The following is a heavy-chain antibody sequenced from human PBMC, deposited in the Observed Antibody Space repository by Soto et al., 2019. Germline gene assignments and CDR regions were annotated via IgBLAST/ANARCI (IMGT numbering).Heavy chain of an antibody. CDR2: IFHSGST. CDR3: ASQLYSYGYNWFDP. J-gene: IGHJ5*02. CDR1: GGSIINSNC. Sequence: SETLSLTCAVFGGSIINSNCWTLFRHPPGKVLDWIGEIFHSGSTNYNSSLMGRVTISVDKANNQFSLKLSSVTAADTAVYYCASQLYSYGYNWFDPWGQGTLVTVSS. D-gene: IGHD5-18*01. V-gene: IGHV4-4*02.